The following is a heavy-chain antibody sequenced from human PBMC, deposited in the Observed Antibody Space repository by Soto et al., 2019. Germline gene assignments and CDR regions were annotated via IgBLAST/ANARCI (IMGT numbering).Heavy chain of an antibody. Sequence: ASVKVSCKASGYTFTGYYMHWVRQAPGQGLEWMGWINPNSGGTNYAQKFQGRVTMTRDTSISTAYMELSRLRSDDTAVYYCARDRYSGSYYFFYWGQGTMVTVYS. CDR2: INPNSGGT. J-gene: IGHJ4*02. D-gene: IGHD1-26*01. CDR3: ARDRYSGSYYFFY. V-gene: IGHV1-2*02. CDR1: GYTFTGYY.